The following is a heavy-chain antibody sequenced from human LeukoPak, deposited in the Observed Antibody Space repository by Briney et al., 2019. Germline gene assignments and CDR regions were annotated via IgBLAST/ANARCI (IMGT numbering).Heavy chain of an antibody. J-gene: IGHJ4*02. CDR3: TRGGAARPDY. CDR2: ISATSSTT. CDR1: GFTFSSYG. Sequence: GGSLRLSCAASGFTFSSYGMHWVRQAPGKGLEWVSYISATSSTTTYADSVKGRFTISRDNARNSLYLQMNSLRPEDTAVYYCTRGGAARPDYWGQGTLVTVSS. D-gene: IGHD6-6*01. V-gene: IGHV3-48*01.